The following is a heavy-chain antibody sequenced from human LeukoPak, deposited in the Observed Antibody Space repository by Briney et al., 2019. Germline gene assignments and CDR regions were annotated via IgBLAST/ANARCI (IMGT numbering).Heavy chain of an antibody. CDR3: ARESVNYYYYMDV. CDR2: ISSSSSTI. Sequence: GGSLRLSCAASGFTFSSYSMNWVRQAPGKGLDWVSYISSSSSTIYYADSVKGRFTISRDNAKNSLYLQMNSLRAEDTAVYYCARESVNYYYYMDVWGKGTTVTVSS. CDR1: GFTFSSYS. D-gene: IGHD3-3*01. J-gene: IGHJ6*03. V-gene: IGHV3-48*01.